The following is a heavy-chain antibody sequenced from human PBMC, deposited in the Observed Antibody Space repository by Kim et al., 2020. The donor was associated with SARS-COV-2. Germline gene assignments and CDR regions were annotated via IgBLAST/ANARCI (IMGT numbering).Heavy chain of an antibody. J-gene: IGHJ4*02. CDR3: AILSPGILIGYINY. CDR2: VTPILGTT. V-gene: IGHV1-69*08. Sequence: SVKVSCKASGGTFTSYPVNWVRQAPGQGLEWMGRVTPILGTTDYAPKFQDRVTITADKSITAVYLELNSLRSDDTAVYYCAILSPGILIGYINYWGQG. CDR1: GGTFTSYP. D-gene: IGHD3-9*01.